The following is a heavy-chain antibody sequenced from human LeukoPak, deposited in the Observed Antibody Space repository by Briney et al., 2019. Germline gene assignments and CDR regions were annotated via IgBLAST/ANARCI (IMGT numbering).Heavy chain of an antibody. Sequence: GESLKIFCKGSGYTFATYWIAWVRQMPGKGLEWMGVIYPRDSDSRYSPSFQGLVTISADKSINTAYLQWSSLKASDTAMYYSARSGYNSYYFDYWGQGTLVTVSS. J-gene: IGHJ4*02. V-gene: IGHV5-51*01. D-gene: IGHD5-24*01. CDR2: IYPRDSDS. CDR3: ARSGYNSYYFDY. CDR1: GYTFATYW.